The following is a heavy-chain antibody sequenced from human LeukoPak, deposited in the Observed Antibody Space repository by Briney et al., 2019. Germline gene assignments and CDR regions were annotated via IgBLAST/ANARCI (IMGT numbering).Heavy chain of an antibody. J-gene: IGHJ4*02. D-gene: IGHD6-6*01. CDR1: GFTFSSYW. V-gene: IGHV3-7*01. CDR3: ARDRSRLVF. CDR2: IKPDGSEK. Sequence: PGGSLRLSCAASGFTFSSYWMTWVRQAPGKGLEWVANIKPDGSEKYYVDSVKGRFTISRDNAKNSLFLQMNSLRAEDTAVYYCARDRSRLVFWGQGTLVTVSS.